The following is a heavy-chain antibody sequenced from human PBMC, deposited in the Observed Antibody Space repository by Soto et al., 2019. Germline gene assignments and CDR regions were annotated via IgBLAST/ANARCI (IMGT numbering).Heavy chain of an antibody. D-gene: IGHD2-2*01. CDR1: GGSFSGYY. CDR3: ERKARYQLPPGWFDP. CDR2: INPSGST. V-gene: IGHV4-34*01. Sequence: SQTLSLTCAVYGGSFSGYYWSWIRQPPGKGLEWIGEINPSGSTNYNPSLKSRVTISVDTSKNQFSLKRSSVTAADTAVYYCERKARYQLPPGWFDPWGQGTLVTVSS. J-gene: IGHJ5*02.